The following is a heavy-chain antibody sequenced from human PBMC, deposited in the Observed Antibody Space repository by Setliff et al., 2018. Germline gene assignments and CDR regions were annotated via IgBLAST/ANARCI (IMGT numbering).Heavy chain of an antibody. CDR2: IIPIFGTT. CDR3: ARGYYDSYARYYVVGDY. V-gene: IGHV1-69*05. D-gene: IGHD3-22*01. Sequence: SVKVSCKASGGTFKNYGISWVRQAPGQGLEWMGGIIPIFGTTNYAQKFQGRATIITDESTSTAYMELSSLRSEDTAVYYCARGYYDSYARYYVVGDYWGQGTPVTVSS. CDR1: GGTFKNYG. J-gene: IGHJ4*02.